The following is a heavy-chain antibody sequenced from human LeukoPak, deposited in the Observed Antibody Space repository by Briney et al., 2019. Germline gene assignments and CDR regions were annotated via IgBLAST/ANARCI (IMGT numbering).Heavy chain of an antibody. CDR1: GGSFSGYY. Sequence: SETLSLTCAVYGGSFSGYYWSWLRQPPGKGLEWIGEINHSGSTNYNPSLKSRVTMSVDKSKNQFSLKLRSVTAAATAVYYCARGLWGGRLSSSWYADRFDPWGQGTLVTVSS. CDR2: INHSGST. D-gene: IGHD6-13*01. V-gene: IGHV4-34*01. CDR3: ARGLWGGRLSSSWYADRFDP. J-gene: IGHJ5*02.